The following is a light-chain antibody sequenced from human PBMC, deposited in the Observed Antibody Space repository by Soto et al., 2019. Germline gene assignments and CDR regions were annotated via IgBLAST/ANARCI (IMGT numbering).Light chain of an antibody. J-gene: IGKJ5*01. Sequence: EIVLTQSPGTLSLSPGERATLSCRASQSFRGLLAWYQQKPGQAPRLLIYDAYNRATGIPPRFSGSGSGTDFTLTISSLEPEDSVVYYCQQRHMWPITFGQGTRLEIK. CDR3: QQRHMWPIT. V-gene: IGKV3-11*01. CDR2: DAY. CDR1: QSFRGL.